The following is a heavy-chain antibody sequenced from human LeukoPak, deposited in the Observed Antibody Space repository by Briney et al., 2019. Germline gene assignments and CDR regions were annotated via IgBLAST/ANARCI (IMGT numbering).Heavy chain of an antibody. Sequence: PSETLSLTCAVYGGSFSDYYWSWIRQPPGKGLEWIGYIYYSGSTYYNPSLKSRVTISVDTSKNQFSLKLSSVTAADTAVYYCARDMATAPLDYWGQGTLVTVSS. CDR1: GGSFSDYY. CDR2: IYYSGST. V-gene: IGHV4-30-4*01. CDR3: ARDMATAPLDY. D-gene: IGHD5-12*01. J-gene: IGHJ4*02.